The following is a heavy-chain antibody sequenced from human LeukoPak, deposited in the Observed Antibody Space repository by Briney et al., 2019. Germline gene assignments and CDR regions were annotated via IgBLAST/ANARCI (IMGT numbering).Heavy chain of an antibody. D-gene: IGHD3-22*01. CDR1: GFTFSSYS. CDR3: ARGGRDYYDSRFDP. V-gene: IGHV3-21*01. CDR2: ISSSSSYI. Sequence: GGSLGLSGAASGFTFSSYSMNWVRQAPGKGLEWFSSISSSSSYIYYADSVKGRFTISRDNAKNSLYLQMNSLRAEDTAVYYCARGGRDYYDSRFDPWGQGTLVTVSS. J-gene: IGHJ5*02.